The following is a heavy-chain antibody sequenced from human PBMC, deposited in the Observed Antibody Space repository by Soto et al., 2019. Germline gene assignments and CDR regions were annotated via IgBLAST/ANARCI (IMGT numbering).Heavy chain of an antibody. CDR1: GGSISSSSYY. J-gene: IGHJ5*02. Sequence: LSLTCTVAGGSISSSSYYLGWIRQPPGKGLEWIGSIYYSGSTYYNPSLKSRVTISVDTSKNQFSLKLSSVTAADTAVYYCAGIITGTTFYGVFDPWGQGTLVTVSS. CDR2: IYYSGST. D-gene: IGHD1-7*01. CDR3: AGIITGTTFYGVFDP. V-gene: IGHV4-39*01.